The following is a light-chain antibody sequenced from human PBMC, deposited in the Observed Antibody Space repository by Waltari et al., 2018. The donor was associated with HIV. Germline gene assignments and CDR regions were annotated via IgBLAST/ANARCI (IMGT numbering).Light chain of an antibody. Sequence: DIQLTQSPSFLSPSVGDRVTVACRASQDIRDFLAWYQQKPGTAPRLLIYDASTLYSGVPSRFRGSGSGTEFTLTISSLQPEDFASYYCQQLHTFPLTVGGGTKV. J-gene: IGKJ4*01. CDR3: QQLHTFPLT. CDR2: DAS. V-gene: IGKV1-9*01. CDR1: QDIRDF.